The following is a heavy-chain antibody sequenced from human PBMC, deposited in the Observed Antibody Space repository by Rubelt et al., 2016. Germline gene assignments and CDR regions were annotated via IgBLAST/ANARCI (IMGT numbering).Heavy chain of an antibody. CDR1: GFTVGNNF. J-gene: IGHJ6*02. CDR2: IYSGGDT. CDR3: ARSEYYYHGMDV. Sequence: GESGGGLVQPGGSLRLSCAASGFTVGNNFMNWVRQAPGKGLEWVSLIYSGGDTYYADSVKGRFTISRDNSKNTLYLQMNSLRAEDTAVYYYARSEYYYHGMDVWGQGTTVTVSS. V-gene: IGHV3-66*01.